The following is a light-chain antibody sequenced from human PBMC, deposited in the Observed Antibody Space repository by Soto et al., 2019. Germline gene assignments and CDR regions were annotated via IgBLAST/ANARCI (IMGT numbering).Light chain of an antibody. CDR2: DAS. CDR1: QSISSW. Sequence: DIQMTQSPSTLSASVGDRVTITCRASQSISSWLAWYQQKPGKAPKLLIYDASSLESGVPSRFSGSGSGTEFPLTISSLQPDDFATYYCQQYNSYSGTCGQGTKVEIK. V-gene: IGKV1-5*01. CDR3: QQYNSYSGT. J-gene: IGKJ1*01.